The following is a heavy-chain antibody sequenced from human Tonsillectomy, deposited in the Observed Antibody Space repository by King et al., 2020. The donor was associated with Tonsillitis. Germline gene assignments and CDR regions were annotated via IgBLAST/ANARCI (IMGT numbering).Heavy chain of an antibody. D-gene: IGHD5-18*01. CDR1: GFTFSSNY. J-gene: IGHJ6*02. CDR3: VRQPGYSDAGYDYDYGMYV. V-gene: IGHV3-53*04. CDR2: FYSGDKT. Sequence: VQLVESGGGLVQPGGSLRLSCAVSGFTFSSNYMNWVRQAPGKGLEWVSVFYSGDKTYLADSVKGRCTTSRHNFENTLSIQMNSLRVEDSAVYYCVRQPGYSDAGYDYDYGMYVWGQGTTVTVSS.